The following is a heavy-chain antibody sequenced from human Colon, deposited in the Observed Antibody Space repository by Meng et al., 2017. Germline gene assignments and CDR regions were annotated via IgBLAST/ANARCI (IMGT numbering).Heavy chain of an antibody. CDR1: CISSRNYY. Sequence: VQPAGAGPLRLYPASSLSLTVLGACISSRNYYWSWIRQPPGKGLEWIGYIYYCGSTNYNPSLKSRVTISVDTSKNQFSLKLSSVTAADTAVYYCAKDSSVAYNCFDPWDQGTLVTVSS. CDR3: AKDSSVAYNCFDP. D-gene: IGHD6-19*01. CDR2: IYYCGST. J-gene: IGHJ5*02. V-gene: IGHV4-59*01.